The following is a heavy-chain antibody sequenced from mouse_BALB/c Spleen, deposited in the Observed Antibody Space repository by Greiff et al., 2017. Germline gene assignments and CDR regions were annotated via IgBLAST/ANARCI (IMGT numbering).Heavy chain of an antibody. V-gene: IGHV1-77*01. CDR3: ARYYYGPYYYAMDY. D-gene: IGHD1-1*01. J-gene: IGHJ4*01. Sequence: QVQLKESGPELVKPGASVKMSCKASGYTFTDYVISWVKQRTGQGLEWIGEIYPGSGSTYYNEKFKGKATLTADKSSNTAYMQLSSLTSEDSAVYFCARYYYGPYYYAMDYWGQGTSVTVSS. CDR2: IYPGSGST. CDR1: GYTFTDYV.